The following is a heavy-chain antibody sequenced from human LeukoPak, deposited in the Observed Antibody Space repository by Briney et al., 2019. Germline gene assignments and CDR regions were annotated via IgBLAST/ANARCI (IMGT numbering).Heavy chain of an antibody. Sequence: GASVKVSCKASGYTFTGYYMHWVRQAPGQGLEWMGWINPNSGGTNYAQKFQGRVTMTRDTSISTAYMELSRLRSDDTAVYYCARDSLVQLERRGRKDAFDIWGQGTTVTVSS. J-gene: IGHJ3*02. CDR2: INPNSGGT. CDR3: ARDSLVQLERRGRKDAFDI. D-gene: IGHD1-1*01. V-gene: IGHV1-2*02. CDR1: GYTFTGYY.